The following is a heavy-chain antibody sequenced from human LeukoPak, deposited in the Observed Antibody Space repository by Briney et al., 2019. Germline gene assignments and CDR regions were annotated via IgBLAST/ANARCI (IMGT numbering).Heavy chain of an antibody. D-gene: IGHD3-22*01. V-gene: IGHV3-7*01. CDR1: GFSFSTYW. J-gene: IGHJ4*02. CDR3: ARDLTYHYDPTSDY. Sequence: QAGGSLRLSCAASGFSFSTYWMSWVRQAPGKGLEWVANIKQDGSEKYYVDSVKGRFTISRDNAKNSLYLQMNSLRADDTAVYYCARDLTYHYDPTSDYWGQGTLVTVSS. CDR2: IKQDGSEK.